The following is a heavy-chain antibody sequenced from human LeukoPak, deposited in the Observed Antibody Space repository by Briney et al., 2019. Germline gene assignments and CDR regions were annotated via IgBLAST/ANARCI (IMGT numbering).Heavy chain of an antibody. CDR3: ARDHYYDSSGYTFRH. J-gene: IGHJ1*01. CDR1: GGSISSGGYY. V-gene: IGHV4-61*08. CDR2: IYYSGST. Sequence: SQTLSLTCTVSGGSISSGGYYWSWIRQSPGKGLEWIGYIYYSGSTNYNPSLKSRVTISVDTSKSQFSLKLSSVTAADTAVYYCARDHYYDSSGYTFRHWGQGTLVSVSS. D-gene: IGHD3-22*01.